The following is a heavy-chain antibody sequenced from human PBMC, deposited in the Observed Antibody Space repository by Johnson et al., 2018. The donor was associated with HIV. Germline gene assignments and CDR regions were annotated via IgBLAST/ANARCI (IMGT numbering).Heavy chain of an antibody. J-gene: IGHJ3*02. Sequence: MLLVESGGGVVRPGGSLRLSCAASGFTFSSYWMSWVRQAPGKGLEWVANIKQDGSEKYYVDSVKGRFTISRDNAKNSLYLQMNSLRAEDTAVYYCARDMMGNSDDAFDIWGQGTMVIVSS. CDR3: ARDMMGNSDDAFDI. CDR2: IKQDGSEK. CDR1: GFTFSSYW. D-gene: IGHD3-16*01. V-gene: IGHV3-7*01.